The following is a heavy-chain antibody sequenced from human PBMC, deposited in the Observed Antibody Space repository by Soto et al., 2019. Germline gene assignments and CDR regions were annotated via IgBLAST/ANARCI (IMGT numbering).Heavy chain of an antibody. J-gene: IGHJ5*02. CDR3: ASDPGYSHGNT. Sequence: VASVKVSCKASGYTFTSYVMNWVRQAPGQRLEWMGWINAGNGNTKYSQKFQGRVTITRDTSASTAYMELSSLRSEDTAVYYCASDPGYSHGNTWGQGTLVTVSS. D-gene: IGHD5-18*01. CDR1: GYTFTSYV. V-gene: IGHV1-3*01. CDR2: INAGNGNT.